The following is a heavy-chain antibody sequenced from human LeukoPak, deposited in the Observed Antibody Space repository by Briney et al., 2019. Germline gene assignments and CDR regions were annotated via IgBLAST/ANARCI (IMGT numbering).Heavy chain of an antibody. CDR2: IIPIFGTA. CDR3: VRDGEGVAISVNYWFDP. V-gene: IGHV1-69*13. D-gene: IGHD3-10*01. J-gene: IGHJ5*02. Sequence: SVTVSCKASGGTFSSYAISWVRQAPGQGLEWMGGIIPIFGTANYAQKFQGRVTITADESTSTAYMELRDLRSEDTAVYYCVRDGEGVAISVNYWFDPWGQGTLVTVSS. CDR1: GGTFSSYA.